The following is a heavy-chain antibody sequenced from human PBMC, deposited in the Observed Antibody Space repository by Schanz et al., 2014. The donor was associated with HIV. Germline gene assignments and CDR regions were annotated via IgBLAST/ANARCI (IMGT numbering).Heavy chain of an antibody. Sequence: VQLVESGGGVVQPGRSLRLSCAASGFTFDSYGMHWVRQAPGKGLEWVAVITYDGSNKHYADSVKGRFTISRDNSKNTMYLKMNSLRVDDTAVYYCAKPEYDSRGNSQSHFDYWGQGTLVTVSS. V-gene: IGHV3-30*18. J-gene: IGHJ4*02. D-gene: IGHD3-22*01. CDR2: ITYDGSNK. CDR3: AKPEYDSRGNSQSHFDY. CDR1: GFTFDSYG.